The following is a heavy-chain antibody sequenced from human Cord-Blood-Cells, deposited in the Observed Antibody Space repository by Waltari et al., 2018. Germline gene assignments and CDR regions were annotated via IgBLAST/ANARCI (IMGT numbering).Heavy chain of an antibody. Sequence: QIPLKESGPTLVKPTQTLTLTSTFSGFSLSTSGLGVGWLRQPPGKALEWLALIYWDDDKRYSPSLKSRLTITKDTSKNQVVLTMTNMDPVDTATYYCAHRGMGYYGMDVWGQGTTVTVSS. CDR1: GFSLSTSGLG. CDR3: AHRGMGYYGMDV. D-gene: IGHD3-10*01. J-gene: IGHJ6*02. V-gene: IGHV2-5*02. CDR2: IYWDDDK.